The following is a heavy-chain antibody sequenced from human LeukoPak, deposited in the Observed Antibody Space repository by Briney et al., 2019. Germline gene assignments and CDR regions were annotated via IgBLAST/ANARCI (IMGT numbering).Heavy chain of an antibody. CDR2: ISYDGSNK. J-gene: IGHJ3*02. V-gene: IGHV3-30*18. CDR3: AKDARRPDLEHAFDI. CDR1: GFTFSSYG. Sequence: PGGSLRLSCAASGFTFSSYGMHWVRQAPGKGLEWVAVISYDGSNKYYADSVKGRFTISRDNSKNTLYLQMNSLRAEDTAVYYCAKDARRPDLEHAFDIWGQGTMVTVSS.